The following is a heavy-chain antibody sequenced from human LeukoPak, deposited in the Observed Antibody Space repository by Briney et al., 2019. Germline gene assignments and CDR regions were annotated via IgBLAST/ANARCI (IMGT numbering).Heavy chain of an antibody. D-gene: IGHD3-9*01. V-gene: IGHV3-21*01. Sequence: GGSLRLSCAASGFTFSSYSMNWVRQAPGKGLEWVSSISSSSSYIYYADSVKGRFTISRDNAKNSLYLQMNSLRAEDTAVYYCARVMDYDILTGYYYYYYGMDVWGQGTTVTVSS. CDR3: ARVMDYDILTGYYYYYYGMDV. J-gene: IGHJ6*02. CDR1: GFTFSSYS. CDR2: ISSSSSYI.